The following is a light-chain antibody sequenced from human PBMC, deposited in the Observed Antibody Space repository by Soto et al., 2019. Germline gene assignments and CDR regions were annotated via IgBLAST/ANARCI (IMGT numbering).Light chain of an antibody. CDR1: QSVSSSY. J-gene: IGKJ3*01. Sequence: EIVLTQSPGTLSLSPGERATLSCRASQSVSSSYLAWYQQKPGQAPRLLIYGASSRATGIPDRFSCSGSGTEFNLTISRLEPEDYAVYYCQQYGSSLPFTFGPGTKVDIK. CDR3: QQYGSSLPFT. V-gene: IGKV3-20*01. CDR2: GAS.